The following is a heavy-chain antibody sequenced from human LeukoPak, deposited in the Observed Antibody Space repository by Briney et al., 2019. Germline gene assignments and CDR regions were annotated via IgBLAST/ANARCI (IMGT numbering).Heavy chain of an antibody. Sequence: ASVKVSCKASGYTFTSYGISWVRQAPGQGLEWMGWISAYNGNTNYAQKLQGRVTMTTDTSTSTAYMELRSLRSDDTAVYYCAREFAHYYGSGSYPGDYWGQGTLVTVSS. CDR2: ISAYNGNT. V-gene: IGHV1-18*01. CDR3: AREFAHYYGSGSYPGDY. J-gene: IGHJ4*02. D-gene: IGHD3-10*01. CDR1: GYTFTSYG.